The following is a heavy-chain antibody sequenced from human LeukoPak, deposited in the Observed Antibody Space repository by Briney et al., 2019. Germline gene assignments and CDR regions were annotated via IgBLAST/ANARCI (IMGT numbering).Heavy chain of an antibody. D-gene: IGHD1-26*01. CDR1: GGSIRTDGSY. CDR2: IYIDGIT. J-gene: IGHJ6*02. Sequence: TSETLSLTRTVSGGSIRTDGSYWAWIRQPPGKGLEWIGSIYIDGITHYNSSLQSRVTLSIDTSKNHFSLRLTSVTAADTAVFYCARLFTRAWEYRYGMDVWGQGTAVTVSS. V-gene: IGHV4-39*02. CDR3: ARLFTRAWEYRYGMDV.